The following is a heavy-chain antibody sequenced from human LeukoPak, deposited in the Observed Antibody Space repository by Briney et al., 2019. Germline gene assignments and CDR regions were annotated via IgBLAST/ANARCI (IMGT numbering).Heavy chain of an antibody. CDR1: GVSFGGYY. V-gene: IGHV4-34*01. CDR3: ARGEYCSGGSCRNRGYFQH. J-gene: IGHJ1*01. Sequence: SESLSLTCAVYGVSFGGYYWSWIRQPPGKGLEWIGEINHSGSTNYSPSLKSRVTISVDTSKNQFSLKLSSVTAADTAVYYCARGEYCSGGSCRNRGYFQHWGPGTLVTVSS. D-gene: IGHD2-15*01. CDR2: INHSGST.